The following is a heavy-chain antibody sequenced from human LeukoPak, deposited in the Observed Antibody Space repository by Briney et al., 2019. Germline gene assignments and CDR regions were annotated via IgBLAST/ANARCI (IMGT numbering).Heavy chain of an antibody. CDR2: ISAYNGNT. V-gene: IGHV1-18*04. CDR1: GYTFTSYY. Sequence: GASVKVSCKSSGYTFTSYYMYWVRQAPGQGLEWMGWISAYNGNTNYAQKLQGRVTMTTDTSTSTAYMELRSLRSDDTAVYYCARDQSIVATMGGYYYYGMDVWGQGTMVTVSS. CDR3: ARDQSIVATMGGYYYYGMDV. D-gene: IGHD5-12*01. J-gene: IGHJ6*02.